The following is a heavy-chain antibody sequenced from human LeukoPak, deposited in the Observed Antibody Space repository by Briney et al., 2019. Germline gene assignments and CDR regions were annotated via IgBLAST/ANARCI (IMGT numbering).Heavy chain of an antibody. J-gene: IGHJ4*02. Sequence: GGSLRLSCAASGFTFSSYSMNWVRQAPGKGLEWVSSISSSSSYIYYADSVKGRFTISRDNAKNSPYLQMNSLRAEDTAVYYCARDGAAGPLFDYWGQGTLVTVSS. D-gene: IGHD6-19*01. V-gene: IGHV3-21*01. CDR1: GFTFSSYS. CDR2: ISSSSSYI. CDR3: ARDGAAGPLFDY.